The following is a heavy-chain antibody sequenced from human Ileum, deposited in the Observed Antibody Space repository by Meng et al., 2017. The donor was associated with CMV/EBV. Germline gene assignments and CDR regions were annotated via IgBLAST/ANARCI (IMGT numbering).Heavy chain of an antibody. CDR1: GVSISTKKW. CDR2: IYHTGST. J-gene: IGHJ5*02. CDR3: IGHSFGPSGGVP. Sequence: QVQLQESGPGLVKPSGTLSLTCAVSGVSISTKKWWSWVRQPPGKGLEWIGEIYHTGSTSYNPSLRSRVTMSLDTSRSQFSLKLTSVTASDTAVYYCIGHSFGPSGGVPWGRGTLVTVSS. D-gene: IGHD2-15*01. V-gene: IGHV4-4*02.